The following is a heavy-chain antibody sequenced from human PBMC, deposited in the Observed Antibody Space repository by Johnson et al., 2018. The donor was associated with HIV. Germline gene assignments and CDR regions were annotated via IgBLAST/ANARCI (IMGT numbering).Heavy chain of an antibody. D-gene: IGHD1-7*01. CDR2: ISSSDSAI. J-gene: IGHJ3*02. CDR1: GFTFSSYW. V-gene: IGHV3-48*04. CDR3: AKDQWYNWNYVSPDAFDI. Sequence: VQLVESGGGLVQPGGSLRLSCADSGFTFSSYWMSWVRQAPGKGLAWVSYISSSDSAIWYADSVKGRFTVSRDNAKNSLYLQMNSLRAEDTAVYYCAKDQWYNWNYVSPDAFDIWGQGTMVTVSS.